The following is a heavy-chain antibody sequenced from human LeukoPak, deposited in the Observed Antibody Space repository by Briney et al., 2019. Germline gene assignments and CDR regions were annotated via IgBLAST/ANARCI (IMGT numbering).Heavy chain of an antibody. Sequence: PGRSLRLSRAATGFTFSSYGMHWVRQPPGKGLDWEAVIWYDGSNKYYADSVTGRFTISQVHSQNTLYLQMNSVRAQDTAVYYCAKDFPPYSSGWHDPPGYYFDYGGRGTRVSVSS. CDR1: GFTFSSYG. J-gene: IGHJ4*02. CDR3: AKDFPPYSSGWHDPPGYYFDY. D-gene: IGHD6-19*01. CDR2: IWYDGSNK. V-gene: IGHV3-33*06.